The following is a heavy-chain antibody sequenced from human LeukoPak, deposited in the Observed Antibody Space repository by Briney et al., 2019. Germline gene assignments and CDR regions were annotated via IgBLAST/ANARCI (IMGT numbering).Heavy chain of an antibody. Sequence: SVKVSCKTSGGTFNNSAISWVRQAPGQGLEWLGGIMTLFGTAGYAQKFQGRVTITKDESTRSVYLELTSLTSDDTAVYYCARDVHGDYGSGWFDPWGQGTLVSVSS. CDR1: GGTFNNSA. V-gene: IGHV1-69*05. D-gene: IGHD4-17*01. J-gene: IGHJ5*02. CDR3: ARDVHGDYGSGWFDP. CDR2: IMTLFGTA.